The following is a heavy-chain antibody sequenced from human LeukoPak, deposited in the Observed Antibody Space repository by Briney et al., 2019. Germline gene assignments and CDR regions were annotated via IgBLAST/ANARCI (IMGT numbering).Heavy chain of an antibody. V-gene: IGHV3-30*18. CDR2: ISYDGSNK. Sequence: PGGSLRLSCAASGFTFSSYGMHWVRQAPGKGLEWVAVISYDGSNKYYADSVKGRFTISRDNSRNTLYLQMNSLRAEDTAVYYCANNLASSSSSYWGQGTLVTVSS. J-gene: IGHJ4*02. D-gene: IGHD6-6*01. CDR3: ANNLASSSSSY. CDR1: GFTFSSYG.